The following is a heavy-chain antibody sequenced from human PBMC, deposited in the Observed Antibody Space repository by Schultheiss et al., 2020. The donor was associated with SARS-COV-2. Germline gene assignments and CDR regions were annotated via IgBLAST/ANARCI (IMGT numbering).Heavy chain of an antibody. V-gene: IGHV3-15*01. Sequence: GSLRLSCAASGFTFSNAWMSWVRQAPGKGLEWVGRIKSKTDGGTTDYAAPVKGRFTISRDDSKNTLYLQMNSLKTEDTAVYYCTTVRHSSSYPHTLDYWGQGTLVTVSS. CDR1: GFTFSNAW. J-gene: IGHJ4*02. CDR2: IKSKTDGGTT. CDR3: TTVRHSSSYPHTLDY. D-gene: IGHD6-13*01.